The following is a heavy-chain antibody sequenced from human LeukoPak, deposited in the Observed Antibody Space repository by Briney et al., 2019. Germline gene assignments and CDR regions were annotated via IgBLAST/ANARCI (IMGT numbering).Heavy chain of an antibody. CDR3: ARVGTGYSGYDPSYYFDY. CDR1: GYTFTSYG. V-gene: IGHV1-18*01. J-gene: IGHJ4*02. Sequence: GASVKVSCKASGYTFTSYGISWVGQAPGQGLEWMGWISAYNGNTNYAQKLQGRVTMTTDTSTSTAYMELRSLRSDDTAVYYCARVGTGYSGYDPSYYFDYWGQGTLVTVSS. CDR2: ISAYNGNT. D-gene: IGHD5-12*01.